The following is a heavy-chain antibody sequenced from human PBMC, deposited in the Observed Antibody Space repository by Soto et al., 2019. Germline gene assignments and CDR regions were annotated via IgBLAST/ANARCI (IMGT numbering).Heavy chain of an antibody. Sequence: ASVKVSCKASGYTFTAYYIHWVRQAPGQGLEWMGWINPNSGDTKYAQKFQGRVTMTRDTSFSTAYMEVSRLRFDDTAVYYCARDRAPAGTPFFDYWGQGTLVTSPQ. CDR1: GYTFTAYY. CDR3: ARDRAPAGTPFFDY. D-gene: IGHD6-13*01. J-gene: IGHJ4*02. V-gene: IGHV1-2*02. CDR2: INPNSGDT.